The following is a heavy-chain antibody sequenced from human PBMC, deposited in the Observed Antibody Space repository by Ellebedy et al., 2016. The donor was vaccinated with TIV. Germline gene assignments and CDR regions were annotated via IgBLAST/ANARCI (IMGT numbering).Heavy chain of an antibody. D-gene: IGHD5-24*01. CDR3: ARGADAYKSGRY. V-gene: IGHV4-34*01. CDR2: IHPSGTT. CDR1: GGSFSDYY. Sequence: SETLSLXCAVTGGSFSDYYWSWIRQPPGKGLEWIGEIHPSGTTYYNPSLKSRVSISVDTSQNQFSLKVNSVTAADTAVYFCARGADAYKSGRYWGQGTLVTVSS. J-gene: IGHJ4*02.